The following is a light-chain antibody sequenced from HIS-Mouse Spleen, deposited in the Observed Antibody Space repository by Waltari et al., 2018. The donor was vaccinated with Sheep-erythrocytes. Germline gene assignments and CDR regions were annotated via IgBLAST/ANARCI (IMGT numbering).Light chain of an antibody. CDR3: CSYAGSNTPWV. CDR1: SSDVGSYNL. J-gene: IGLJ3*02. CDR2: EGS. Sequence: QSALTQPASVSGSPGQSITISCTGTSSDVGSYNLVSWYQQHPGKAPKLMIYEGSKRPCVVSNRFSGSKSGNTASLTISGLQAEDEADYYCCSYAGSNTPWVFGGGTKLTVL. V-gene: IGLV2-23*01.